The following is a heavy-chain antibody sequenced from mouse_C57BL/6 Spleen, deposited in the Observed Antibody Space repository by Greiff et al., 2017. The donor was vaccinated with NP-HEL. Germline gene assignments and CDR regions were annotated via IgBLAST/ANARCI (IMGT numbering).Heavy chain of an antibody. CDR2: IDPSDSET. D-gene: IGHD3-1*01. Sequence: QVQLQQPGAELVRPGSSVKLSCKASGYTFTSYWMHWVQPRPIHGLEWIGNIDPSDSETHYNQKFKDKATLTVDKSSSTAYMQLSSLTSEDSAVYYCAREGAQRDYFDYWGQGTTLTVSS. J-gene: IGHJ2*01. CDR1: GYTFTSYW. CDR3: AREGAQRDYFDY. V-gene: IGHV1-52*01.